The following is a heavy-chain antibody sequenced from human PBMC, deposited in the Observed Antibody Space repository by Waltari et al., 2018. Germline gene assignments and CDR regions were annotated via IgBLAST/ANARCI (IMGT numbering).Heavy chain of an antibody. CDR2: ISYDGSNK. D-gene: IGHD5-12*01. Sequence: QVQLVESGGGVVQPGRSLSLSCPASGFTFSSYAMHWVRQAPGKGLEWVAVISYDGSNKYYADSVKGRFTISRDNSKNTLYLQMNSLRAEDTAVYYCARGGGYDPHYFDYWGQGTLVTVSS. J-gene: IGHJ4*02. CDR3: ARGGGYDPHYFDY. CDR1: GFTFSSYA. V-gene: IGHV3-30-3*01.